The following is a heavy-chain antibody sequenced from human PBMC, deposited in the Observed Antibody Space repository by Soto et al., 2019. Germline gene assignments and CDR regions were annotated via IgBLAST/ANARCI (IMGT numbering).Heavy chain of an antibody. CDR3: AGGGGFDSFDY. CDR2: INHLETT. CDR1: GASITYGAYS. Sequence: QLQLHMSGSGLVKPSQTLSLTCTVSGASITYGAYSWSWIRQTPGKGLEWIGYINHLETTFYHPSFESRLTLSIDRTKNQFSINLKSMSAADRAVYFCAGGGGFDSFDYWGQGILVTVSS. J-gene: IGHJ4*02. D-gene: IGHD3-10*01. V-gene: IGHV4-30-2*01.